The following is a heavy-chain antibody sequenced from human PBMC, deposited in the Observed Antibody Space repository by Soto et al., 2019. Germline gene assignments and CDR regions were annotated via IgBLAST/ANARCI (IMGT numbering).Heavy chain of an antibody. CDR1: GESFSGYY. D-gene: IGHD5-12*01. V-gene: IGHV4-34*01. Sequence: PSETLSLTCAVYGESFSGYYCSCIRHPPFKWLEWIVEINHRGSANYNPSLKSRVTISVDTSNNQFSLKLSSVTAADTSVYYCARTDIVTTNCFDPWGQGTLVTVSS. J-gene: IGHJ5*02. CDR2: INHRGSA. CDR3: ARTDIVTTNCFDP.